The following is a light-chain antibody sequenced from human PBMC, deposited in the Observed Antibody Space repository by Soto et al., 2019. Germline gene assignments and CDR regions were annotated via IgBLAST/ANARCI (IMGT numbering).Light chain of an antibody. CDR2: SDS. Sequence: SYVLTQPPSVSVAPGQTARITCGGNNIGSKSVHWYQRKPGQAPVLVISSDSDRPTAIPERFSGANSGNTATLTISGGEAGDEADYYCQVWDNTRDHVVFGGGSKLTVL. V-gene: IGLV3-21*04. J-gene: IGLJ3*02. CDR1: NIGSKS. CDR3: QVWDNTRDHVV.